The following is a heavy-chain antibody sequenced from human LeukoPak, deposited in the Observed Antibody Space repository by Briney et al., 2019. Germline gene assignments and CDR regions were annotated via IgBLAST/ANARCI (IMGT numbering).Heavy chain of an antibody. CDR2: ISTYNGNT. CDR1: GYTFTSYG. D-gene: IGHD3-10*01. J-gene: IGHJ6*02. CDR3: ARDRGISMVRGVALYYYSGMDV. V-gene: IGHV1-18*01. Sequence: ASVKVSCKASGYTFTSYGLSWVRQAPGQGLEWMGWISTYNGNTNYAQELQGRVTMTTDTSTSTAYMELRSLRSDDTAVYYCARDRGISMVRGVALYYYSGMDVWGQGTTVTVSS.